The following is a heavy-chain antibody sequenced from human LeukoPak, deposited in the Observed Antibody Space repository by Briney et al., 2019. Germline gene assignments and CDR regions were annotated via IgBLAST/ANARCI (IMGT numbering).Heavy chain of an antibody. D-gene: IGHD6-13*01. Sequence: GASVKVSSKASGYTFTSYGISWVRQATGQGIEWMGWISTYNGNTNYAQKTQCRVTITTDTSTSTAYKELRSLISDDTAVYYCARDLIAVAGRFDPGCQGTLVMVSA. CDR1: GYTFTSYG. CDR2: ISTYNGNT. V-gene: IGHV1-18*01. J-gene: IGHJ5*02. CDR3: ARDLIAVAGRFDP.